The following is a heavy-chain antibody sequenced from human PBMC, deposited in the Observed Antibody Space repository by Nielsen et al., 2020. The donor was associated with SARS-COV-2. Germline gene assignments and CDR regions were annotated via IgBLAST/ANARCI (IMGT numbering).Heavy chain of an antibody. Sequence: SETLSLTCAVSGGSISSSNWWSWVRPPPGKGLEWIGEIYHSGSTNYNPSLKSRVTISVDKSKNQFSLKLSSVTAADTAVYYCARENVLLWFGELEYYFDYWGQGTLVTVSS. D-gene: IGHD3-10*01. CDR3: ARENVLLWFGELEYYFDY. V-gene: IGHV4-4*02. J-gene: IGHJ4*02. CDR1: GGSISSSNW. CDR2: IYHSGST.